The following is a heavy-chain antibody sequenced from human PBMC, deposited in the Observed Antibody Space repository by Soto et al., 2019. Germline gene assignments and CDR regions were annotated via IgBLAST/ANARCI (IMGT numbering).Heavy chain of an antibody. CDR3: ARGVGYCSGGSCYSTVNNWFDP. Sequence: SVKVSCKASGGTFSSYAISWVRQAPGQGLEWMGGIIPIFGTANYAQKFQGRVTITADESTSTAYMELSSLRSEDTAVYYCARGVGYCSGGSCYSTVNNWFDPWGQGTLVTVSS. CDR2: IIPIFGTA. V-gene: IGHV1-69*13. CDR1: GGTFSSYA. D-gene: IGHD2-15*01. J-gene: IGHJ5*02.